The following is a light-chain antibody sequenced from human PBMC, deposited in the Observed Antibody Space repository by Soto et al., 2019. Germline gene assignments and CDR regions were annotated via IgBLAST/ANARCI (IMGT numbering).Light chain of an antibody. J-gene: IGKJ4*01. CDR2: DAS. CDR3: QQTYSTFVS. CDR1: QTISTF. V-gene: IGKV1-39*01. Sequence: DIEMTQSPSSLSASVGDRVTITCRSSQTISTFLHWFQQKPGKAPNLLIYDASSLQSGVPSRFSGSGSGTDFTLTISSLQPEDFATYYCQQTYSTFVSFGGGTKVDIK.